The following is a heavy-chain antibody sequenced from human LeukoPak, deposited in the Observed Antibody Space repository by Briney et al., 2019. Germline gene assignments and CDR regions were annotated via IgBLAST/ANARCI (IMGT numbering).Heavy chain of an antibody. J-gene: IGHJ4*02. CDR1: GFTFSNYG. V-gene: IGHV3-23*01. Sequence: PGGTLRLSCAASGFTFSNYGMSWVRQAPGKGLEWVSAISGSGGSTYYADSVKGRFTISRDNSKNTLYLQMNSLRAEDTAVYYCAKGGYGGGGGEDSWGQGTLVTVSS. CDR2: ISGSGGST. CDR3: AKGGYGGGGGEDS. D-gene: IGHD3-16*01.